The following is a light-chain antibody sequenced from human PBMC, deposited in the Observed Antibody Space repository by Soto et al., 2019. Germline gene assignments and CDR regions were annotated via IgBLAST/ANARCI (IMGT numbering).Light chain of an antibody. CDR1: QSISRW. Sequence: DIQMTQSPSTLSASVGDTVTITCRASQSISRWLAWHQQKPGKAPKILISDASVLENGVPSRFSGTGSGTEFTLTISSLQPDDFASYFCQQYNSFSLITFGQGTRLEI. J-gene: IGKJ5*01. CDR2: DAS. CDR3: QQYNSFSLIT. V-gene: IGKV1-5*01.